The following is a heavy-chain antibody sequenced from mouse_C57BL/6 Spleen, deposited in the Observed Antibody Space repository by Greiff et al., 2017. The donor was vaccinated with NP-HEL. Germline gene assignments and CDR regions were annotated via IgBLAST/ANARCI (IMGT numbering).Heavy chain of an antibody. CDR3: ARLDYSNWFAY. D-gene: IGHD2-5*01. CDR2: INPNNGGT. CDR1: GYTFTDYN. Sequence: EVQLHQSGPELVKPGASVKIPCKASGYTFTDYNMDWVKQSHGKSLEWIGDINPNNGGTINNQKFKGKATLTVDKSSSTAYMERRILTSEDTAVYYCARLDYSNWFAYWGQGTLVTVSA. V-gene: IGHV1-18*01. J-gene: IGHJ3*01.